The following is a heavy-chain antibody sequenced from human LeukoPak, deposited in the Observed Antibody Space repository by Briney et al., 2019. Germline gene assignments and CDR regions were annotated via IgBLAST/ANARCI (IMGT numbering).Heavy chain of an antibody. CDR3: ARDKGPYWYFDL. Sequence: PSETLSLTCTVSGGSISSSIYYWGWIRQPPGKGLEWIGSIYNSGSADYNPSLKSRVTISVNLSKKQISLELTSVTAADTALYYCARDKGPYWYFDLWGRGTLVTVSS. CDR1: GGSISSSIYY. V-gene: IGHV4-39*07. J-gene: IGHJ2*01. CDR2: IYNSGSA.